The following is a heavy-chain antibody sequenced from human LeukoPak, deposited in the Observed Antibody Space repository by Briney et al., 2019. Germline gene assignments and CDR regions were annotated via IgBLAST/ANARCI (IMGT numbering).Heavy chain of an antibody. D-gene: IGHD3-10*01. Sequence: GGTLRLSCAASGFTFSSYAMSWVRQAPGKGLEWVSAISGSGGSTYYADSVKGRFTISRDNSKNTLYLQINSLRAEDTAVYYCAKETASDFGGAVDYWGQGTLVTVST. CDR3: AKETASDFGGAVDY. J-gene: IGHJ4*02. V-gene: IGHV3-23*01. CDR1: GFTFSSYA. CDR2: ISGSGGST.